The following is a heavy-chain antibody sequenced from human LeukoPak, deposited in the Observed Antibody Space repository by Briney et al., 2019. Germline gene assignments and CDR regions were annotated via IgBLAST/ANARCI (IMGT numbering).Heavy chain of an antibody. CDR1: GGTFSSYA. CDR3: AREESYYAFDI. D-gene: IGHD1-26*01. V-gene: IGHV1-69*13. Sequence: SVKVSCKASGGTFSSYAISWVRQAPGQGLEWMGGIIPIFGTASYAQKFQGRVTITADESTSTAYMELSSLRSEDTAVYYCAREESYYAFDIWGQGTMVTVSS. J-gene: IGHJ3*02. CDR2: IIPIFGTA.